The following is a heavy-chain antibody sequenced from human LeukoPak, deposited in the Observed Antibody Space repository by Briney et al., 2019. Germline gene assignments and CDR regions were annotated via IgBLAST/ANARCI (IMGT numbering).Heavy chain of an antibody. CDR3: ARETAHLYY. D-gene: IGHD2-21*02. J-gene: IGHJ4*02. V-gene: IGHV3-33*01. CDR2: IWYDGSNK. Sequence: PGRFLSLSCAASGFTFSSYGMHWVRQAPGKGLEWVAVIWYDGSNKYYADSVKGRFTISRDNSKNTLYLQMNSLRAEDTAVYYCARETAHLYYWGQGTLVTVSS. CDR1: GFTFSSYG.